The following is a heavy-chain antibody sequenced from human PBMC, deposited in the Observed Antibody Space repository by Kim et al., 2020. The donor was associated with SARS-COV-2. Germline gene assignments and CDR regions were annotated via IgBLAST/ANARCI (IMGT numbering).Heavy chain of an antibody. J-gene: IGHJ5*02. CDR3: AREGGGWNYVGGGNWFDP. CDR1: GGSISSSNW. D-gene: IGHD1-7*01. Sequence: SETLSLTCAVSGGSISSSNWWSWVRQPPGKGLEWIGEIYHSGSTNYNPSLKSRVTISVDKSKNQFSLKLSSVTAADTAVYYCAREGGGWNYVGGGNWFDPWGQGTLVTVSS. CDR2: IYHSGST. V-gene: IGHV4-4*02.